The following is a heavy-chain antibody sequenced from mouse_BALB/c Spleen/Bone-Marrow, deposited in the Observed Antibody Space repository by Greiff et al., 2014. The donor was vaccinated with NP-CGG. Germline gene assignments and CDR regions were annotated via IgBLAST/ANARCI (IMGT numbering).Heavy chain of an antibody. V-gene: IGHV5-6*01. CDR2: ISSGGSYT. CDR1: GFTFSNYG. J-gene: IGHJ4*01. D-gene: IGHD1-3*01. CDR3: ARLTPDYAMDY. Sequence: EVKLVESGGDLVKPGGSLKLSCAASGFTFSNYGMSWVRQTPDKRLEWVATISSGGSYTYFPDSVKGRFTISRDNAKNTLYLQMNSLKSEDAAMYYCARLTPDYAMDYWGQGTSVTVPS.